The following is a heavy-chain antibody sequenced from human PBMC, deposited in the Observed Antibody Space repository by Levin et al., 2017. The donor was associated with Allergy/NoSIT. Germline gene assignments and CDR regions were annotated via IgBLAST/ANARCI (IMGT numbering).Heavy chain of an antibody. CDR1: GFTFSSYW. J-gene: IGHJ6*03. CDR2: INSDGSST. Sequence: GESLKISCAASGFTFSSYWMHWVRQAPGKGLVWVSRINSDGSSTSYADSVKGRFTISRDNAKNTLYLQMNSLRAEDTAVYYCARRLYYYYYMDVWGKGTTVTVSS. CDR3: ARRLYYYYYMDV. V-gene: IGHV3-74*01.